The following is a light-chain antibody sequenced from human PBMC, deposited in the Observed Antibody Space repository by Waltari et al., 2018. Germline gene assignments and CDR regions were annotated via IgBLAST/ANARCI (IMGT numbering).Light chain of an antibody. J-gene: IGKJ3*01. CDR2: AAS. Sequence: DIQLTQSPSLLSTSVGDRVTITCRASQGISRYLAWYQQKPGKVPKLLIYAASTLQSGVPSRFSGRGFGTEFTLTISSLQPEDFATYYCQKVDSYPFTFGPGTKVDL. V-gene: IGKV1-9*01. CDR3: QKVDSYPFT. CDR1: QGISRY.